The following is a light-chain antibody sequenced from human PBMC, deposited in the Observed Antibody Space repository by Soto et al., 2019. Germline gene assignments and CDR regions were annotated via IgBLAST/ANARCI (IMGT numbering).Light chain of an antibody. V-gene: IGLV7-46*01. Sequence: QAVVTQEPSLTVSPGGTVTLTCGSSTGAVTSGHYHYWFQQKPGQAPRTLIYDTSNKHSWTPARFSGSLLGGKAALTLSGAQPEDEAEYYCLLSYSGASYVFGTGTKLTVL. CDR3: LLSYSGASYV. CDR1: TGAVTSGHY. J-gene: IGLJ1*01. CDR2: DTS.